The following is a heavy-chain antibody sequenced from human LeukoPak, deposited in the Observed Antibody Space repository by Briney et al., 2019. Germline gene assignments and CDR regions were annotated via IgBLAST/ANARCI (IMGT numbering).Heavy chain of an antibody. J-gene: IGHJ4*02. CDR1: RFTFGDFA. D-gene: IGHD2-2*01. V-gene: IGHV3-9*01. CDR3: ARATNKYEVLPFVY. CDR2: INPDGGTI. Sequence: PGGSLRLSCAASRFTFGDFAMHWVRQTPKKGLEWVSTINPDGGTIYYADSVRGRSTVSRDNAKNSLFLLMYSLRLEDTALYYCARATNKYEVLPFVYWGQGTLVTVSS.